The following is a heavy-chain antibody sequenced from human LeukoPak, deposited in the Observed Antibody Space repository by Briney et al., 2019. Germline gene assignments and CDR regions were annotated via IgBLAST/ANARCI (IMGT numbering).Heavy chain of an antibody. CDR3: AKAQSWITMIVVAPPDY. CDR1: GFTFSSYA. CDR2: ISGSGGST. D-gene: IGHD3-22*01. Sequence: GGSLRLSCAASGFTFSSYAMSWVRQAPGKGLEWVSAISGSGGSTYYADSVKGRFTISRDNSKNTPYLQMNSLRAEDTAVYYCAKAQSWITMIVVAPPDYWGQGTLVTVSS. V-gene: IGHV3-23*01. J-gene: IGHJ4*02.